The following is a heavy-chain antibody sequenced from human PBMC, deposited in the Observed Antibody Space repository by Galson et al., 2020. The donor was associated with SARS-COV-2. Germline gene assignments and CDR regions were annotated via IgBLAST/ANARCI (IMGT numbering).Heavy chain of an antibody. Sequence: SVKVSCKASGGTFSSYAISWVRQPPGQGLEWMGGIIPIFGTANNAQKFQGRVTITADESTSTAYMELSSLRSEDTAVYYCARYEYGDYETRGLEYYCGMEFWGQGTMVTVAS. CDR1: GGTFSSYA. V-gene: IGHV1-69*13. J-gene: IGHJ6*02. D-gene: IGHD4-17*01. CDR2: IIPIFGTA. CDR3: ARYEYGDYETRGLEYYCGMEF.